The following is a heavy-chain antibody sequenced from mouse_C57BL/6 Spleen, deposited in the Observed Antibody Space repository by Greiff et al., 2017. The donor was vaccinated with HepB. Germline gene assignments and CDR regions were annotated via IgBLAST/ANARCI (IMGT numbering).Heavy chain of an antibody. CDR2: IYPGDGDT. Sequence: VQLQQSGPELVKPGASVKISCKASGYAFSSSWMNWVKQRPGKGLEWIGRIYPGDGDTNYNGKFKGKATLTADKSSSTAYMQLSSLTSEDAAVYFCAREIYSFGSSYGYFDYWGQGTTLTVSS. D-gene: IGHD1-1*01. CDR3: AREIYSFGSSYGYFDY. CDR1: GYAFSSSW. J-gene: IGHJ2*01. V-gene: IGHV1-82*01.